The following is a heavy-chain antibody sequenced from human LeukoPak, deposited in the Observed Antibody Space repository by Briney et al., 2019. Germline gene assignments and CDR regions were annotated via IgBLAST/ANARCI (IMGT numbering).Heavy chain of an antibody. CDR1: GFTFSSYA. D-gene: IGHD2-2*01. V-gene: IGHV3-23*01. CDR2: ISGSGSST. J-gene: IGHJ6*02. CDR3: AKGGYQLLLHYYYYGMDV. Sequence: GGSLRLSCAASGFTFSSYAMSWVRQAPGKGLEWVSAISGSGSSTYYADSVKGRFTISRDNSKNTLYLQMNSLRAEDTAVYYCAKGGYQLLLHYYYYGMDVWGQGTTVTVSS.